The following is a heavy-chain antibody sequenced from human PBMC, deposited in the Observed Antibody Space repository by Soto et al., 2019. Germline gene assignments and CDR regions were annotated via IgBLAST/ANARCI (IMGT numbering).Heavy chain of an antibody. D-gene: IGHD6-19*01. Sequence: QVQLVQSGAEVKKPGSSVKVSCKASGGTFSSYAISWVRQAPGQGVEWMGGIIPIFGKANYAQKFQGRVTITADESTSAAYVELSSLRSEDTAVYSCARDLSSGWNNWFDPWGQGTLVTVSS. CDR1: GGTFSSYA. V-gene: IGHV1-69*12. CDR3: ARDLSSGWNNWFDP. J-gene: IGHJ5*02. CDR2: IIPIFGKA.